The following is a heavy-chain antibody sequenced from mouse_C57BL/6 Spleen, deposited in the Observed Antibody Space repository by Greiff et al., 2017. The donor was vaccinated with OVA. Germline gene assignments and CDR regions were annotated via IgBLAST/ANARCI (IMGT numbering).Heavy chain of an antibody. D-gene: IGHD4-1*01. CDR2: INPGNGGT. CDR1: GYTFTSYW. V-gene: IGHV1-53*01. J-gene: IGHJ3*01. Sequence: QVQLKQPGTELVKPGASVKLSCKASGYTFTSYWMHWVKQRPGQGLEWIGNINPGNGGTNYNEKFKGKATLTVDKSSSTAYMQLSSLTSEDSAVYYCARPETGTGFAYWGQGTLVTVSA. CDR3: ARPETGTGFAY.